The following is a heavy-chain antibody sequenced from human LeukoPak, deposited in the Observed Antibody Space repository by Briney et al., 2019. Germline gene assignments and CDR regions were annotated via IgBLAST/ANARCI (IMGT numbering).Heavy chain of an antibody. CDR3: ARPTYGLHYYDMDV. J-gene: IGHJ6*03. CDR2: MNPNSGNT. D-gene: IGHD4-17*01. CDR1: GYTFTSYD. V-gene: IGHV1-8*03. Sequence: ASVKVSCKASGYTFTSYDINWVRQATGQGLEWMGWMNPNSGNTGYAQKFQGRVTITRNTSISTAYMELSSLRSEDAAVYYCARPTYGLHYYDMDVWGEGSTVTVSS.